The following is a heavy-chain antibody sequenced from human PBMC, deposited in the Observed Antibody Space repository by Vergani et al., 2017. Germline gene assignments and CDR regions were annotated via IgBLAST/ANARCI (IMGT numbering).Heavy chain of an antibody. CDR1: GYIFKNYY. CDR3: ARSIEYCTGGSCRPYYFDL. CDR2: VNFVTGAA. D-gene: IGHD2-15*01. J-gene: IGHJ4*02. V-gene: IGHV1-46*02. Sequence: QVQLVQSGAAVKKPGASAKVSCTASGYIFKNYYMHWLRLAPGQGFQWMGVVNFVTGAATSPQKFEGRITMTRDTSTATFYMDLSSLKYEDTAIYYCARSIEYCTGGSCRPYYFDLWGQGTLVTVSS.